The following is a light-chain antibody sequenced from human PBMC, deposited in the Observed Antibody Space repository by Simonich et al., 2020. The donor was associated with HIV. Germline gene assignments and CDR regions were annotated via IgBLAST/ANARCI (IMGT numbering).Light chain of an antibody. CDR1: QRISSSF. CDR3: QQYSSSVWT. J-gene: IGKJ1*01. Sequence: EIVLTQSPGTFSLSLGEIATLSCRASQRISSSFLAWYHQKPGLAPRLLIYDASTRATGIPDRFSGSGSGTDYTLTISRLEPEDFAVYYCQQYSSSVWTFGQGTKVEIK. V-gene: IGKV3D-20*01. CDR2: DAS.